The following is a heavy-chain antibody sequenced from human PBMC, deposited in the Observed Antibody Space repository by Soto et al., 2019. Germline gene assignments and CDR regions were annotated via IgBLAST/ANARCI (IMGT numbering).Heavy chain of an antibody. CDR1: GFTFNTYA. Sequence: GGSLRLSCAASGFTFNTYAMGWVRQAPGKGLEWVSSIGGGDDDTHYADSVKGRFTISRDNSKSTLSLQLNSLRAEDTATYYCVKDGMSYNPVWDAFDVWGRGTLVTVSS. D-gene: IGHD1-20*01. J-gene: IGHJ3*01. V-gene: IGHV3-23*01. CDR2: IGGGDDDT. CDR3: VKDGMSYNPVWDAFDV.